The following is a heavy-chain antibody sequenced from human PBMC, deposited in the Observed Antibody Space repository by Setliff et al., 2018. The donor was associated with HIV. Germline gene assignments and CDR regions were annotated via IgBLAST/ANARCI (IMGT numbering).Heavy chain of an antibody. CDR2: INAHNGNI. V-gene: IGHV1-18*01. D-gene: IGHD1-1*01. CDR1: GYTFTNYG. CDR3: ARAAGYQLLG. J-gene: IGHJ4*02. Sequence: GASVKVSCKTSGYTFTNYGISWVRQTPRQGLEWMGWINAHNGNIKYAQKFQGRVTVTTDTSTSTGYTELKSLTSDDTAVYYCARAAGYQLLGWGQGTLVTVSS.